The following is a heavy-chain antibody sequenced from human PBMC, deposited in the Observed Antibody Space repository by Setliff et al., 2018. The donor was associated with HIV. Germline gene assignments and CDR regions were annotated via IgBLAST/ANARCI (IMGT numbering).Heavy chain of an antibody. CDR1: GGSISTSNYY. CDR3: AREGTYSGTYWVRRVASFDI. D-gene: IGHD1-26*01. V-gene: IGHV4-39*07. Sequence: SETLSLTCTVSGGSISTSNYYWGWVRQPPGKGLEWVGNVDYTGSTYYNPSLKSRVTISVDTSKNQFSLRLNSVTAADTAVYYCAREGTYSGTYWVRRVASFDIWGQGTMVTVSS. CDR2: VDYTGST. J-gene: IGHJ3*02.